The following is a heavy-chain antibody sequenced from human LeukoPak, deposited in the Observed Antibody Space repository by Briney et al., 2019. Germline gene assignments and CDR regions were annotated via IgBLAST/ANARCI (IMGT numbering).Heavy chain of an antibody. CDR2: IYYSGST. CDR3: ARSKGPYSGSYYDC. V-gene: IGHV4-39*01. D-gene: IGHD1-26*01. CDR1: GGSISSSSYY. Sequence: SSETLSLTCTVSGGSISSSSYYWGWIRQPLGKGLEWIANIYYSGSTYYNPSLKSRVTMSVDTSKNQFSLKLNSVTAADTAVYYCARSKGPYSGSYYDCWGLGTLVTVSS. J-gene: IGHJ4*02.